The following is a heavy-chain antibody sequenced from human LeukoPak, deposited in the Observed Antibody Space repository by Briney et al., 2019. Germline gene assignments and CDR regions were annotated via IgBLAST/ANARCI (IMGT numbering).Heavy chain of an antibody. J-gene: IGHJ6*02. D-gene: IGHD5-12*01. CDR1: GYTFTSYD. CDR3: ARSVATISYYYYGMDV. V-gene: IGHV1-8*01. Sequence: GASVKVSCKASGYTFTSYDINWVRQAPGQGLEWMGWMNPNSGNTGYAQKFQGRVTMTRNTSISTAYMELSSLRSEDTAVYYCARSVATISYYYYGMDVWGQGTTVTVSS. CDR2: MNPNSGNT.